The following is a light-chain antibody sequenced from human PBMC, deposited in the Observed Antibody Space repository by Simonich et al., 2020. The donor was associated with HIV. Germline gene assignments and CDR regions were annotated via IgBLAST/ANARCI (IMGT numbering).Light chain of an antibody. CDR1: QSVSSY. J-gene: IGKJ1*01. V-gene: IGKV3-11*01. CDR3: QQYNNWPRT. CDR2: VAS. Sequence: EIVLTQSPATLSLSPGERATLSCRASQSVSSYLAWYQQKPVQAPRLLIYVASNRATGIPARFSGSGSGTDFTLTISSLEPEDFAVYYCQQYNNWPRTFGQGTKVEIK.